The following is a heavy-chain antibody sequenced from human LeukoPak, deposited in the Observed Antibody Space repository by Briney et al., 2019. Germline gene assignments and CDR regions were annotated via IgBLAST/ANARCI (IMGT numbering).Heavy chain of an antibody. CDR2: INHSGST. V-gene: IGHV4-34*01. CDR1: GGSFSGYY. Sequence: SETLSLTCAVYGGSFSGYYWSWIRQPPGKGLEWIGEINHSGSTNYNPSLKSRVTISVDTSKNQFSLKLSSVTAADTAVYYCARLNYDFWSGYFYYYYGMDVWGQGTTVTVSS. CDR3: ARLNYDFWSGYFYYYYGMDV. D-gene: IGHD3-3*01. J-gene: IGHJ6*02.